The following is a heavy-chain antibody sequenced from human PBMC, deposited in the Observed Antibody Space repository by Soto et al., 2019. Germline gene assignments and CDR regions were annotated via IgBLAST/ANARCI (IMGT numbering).Heavy chain of an antibody. J-gene: IGHJ4*02. CDR2: IGSSSSYI. V-gene: IGHV3-21*01. D-gene: IGHD3-9*01. CDR1: AFTFSNYS. Sequence: PGGSLRLSCAASAFTFSNYSVSWVRQAPGKGLEWVSSIGSSSSYIHYADSVKGRFTISRDNAKNSLYLQMNSLRAEDTAVYYCARGKDDFLTPPMDWGQGTLVTVSS. CDR3: ARGKDDFLTPPMD.